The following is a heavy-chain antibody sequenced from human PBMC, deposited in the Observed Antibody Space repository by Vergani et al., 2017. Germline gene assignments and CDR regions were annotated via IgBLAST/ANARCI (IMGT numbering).Heavy chain of an antibody. J-gene: IGHJ3*02. V-gene: IGHV4-39*01. CDR2: IYYSENK. D-gene: IGHD6-6*01. CDR3: ASPEYSSSADERAFDI. Sequence: QLQLQESGPGLVKPSETLSLTCTVSGGSITYGAFYWGWIRQSPGKGLEWIGSIYYSENKFYNPSLESRVTLSIDTTKNQFSLKLKSVTAADTAVYYCASPEYSSSADERAFDIWGQGTMVTVSS. CDR1: GGSITYGAFY.